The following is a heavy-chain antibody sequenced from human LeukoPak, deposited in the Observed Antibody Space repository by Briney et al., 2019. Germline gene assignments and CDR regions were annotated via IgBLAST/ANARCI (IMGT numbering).Heavy chain of an antibody. V-gene: IGHV3-72*01. J-gene: IGHJ4*02. CDR2: TRNKANSYIT. CDR1: GFTFSSYA. Sequence: GGSLRLSCAGSGFTFSSYAMSWVRQAPGKGLEWVGRTRNKANSYITEYAASVKGRFTISRDDSKNSLYLQMSSLKTDDTAMYYCASIRGTFGYWGQGTLVTVSS. D-gene: IGHD1-26*01. CDR3: ASIRGTFGY.